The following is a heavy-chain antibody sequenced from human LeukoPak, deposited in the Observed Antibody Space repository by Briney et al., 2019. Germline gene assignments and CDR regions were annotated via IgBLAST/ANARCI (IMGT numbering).Heavy chain of an antibody. Sequence: SETLSLTCAVYGGSFSGYYWSWIRQPPGKGLEWIGEINHSGSTNYNPSLKSRVTISVDTSKNQFSLKLSSVTAADTAVYYCARVGRYFDWYIDYWGQGTLVPVSS. CDR1: GGSFSGYY. V-gene: IGHV4-34*01. J-gene: IGHJ4*02. CDR3: ARVGRYFDWYIDY. D-gene: IGHD3-9*01. CDR2: INHSGST.